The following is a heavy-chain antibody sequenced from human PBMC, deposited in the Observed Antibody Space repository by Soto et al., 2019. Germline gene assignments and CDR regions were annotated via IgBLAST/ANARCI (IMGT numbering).Heavy chain of an antibody. V-gene: IGHV3-30-3*01. D-gene: IGHD1-26*01. Sequence: PGGSLRLSCAASGFTFSSYAMHWVRQAPGKGLEWVAVISYDGSNKYCADSVKGRFTISRDNSKNTLYLQMNSLRAEDTAVYYCARNGGGSYYFDAFDIWGQGTMVTVSS. CDR3: ARNGGGSYYFDAFDI. CDR2: ISYDGSNK. CDR1: GFTFSSYA. J-gene: IGHJ3*02.